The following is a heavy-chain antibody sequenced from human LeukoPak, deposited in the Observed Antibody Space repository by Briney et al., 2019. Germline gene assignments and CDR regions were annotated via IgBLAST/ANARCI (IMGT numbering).Heavy chain of an antibody. CDR1: GFTVSSNY. J-gene: IGHJ4*02. D-gene: IGHD3-22*01. Sequence: GGSLRLSCAASGFTVSSNYMSWVRQAPGKGLEWVSVIYSGGSTYYADSVKGRFTISRDNSKNTLYLQMNSLRAEDTAVYYCAKDYHYYDSSGYYYVPYFDYWGQGTLVTVSS. V-gene: IGHV3-53*01. CDR2: IYSGGST. CDR3: AKDYHYYDSSGYYYVPYFDY.